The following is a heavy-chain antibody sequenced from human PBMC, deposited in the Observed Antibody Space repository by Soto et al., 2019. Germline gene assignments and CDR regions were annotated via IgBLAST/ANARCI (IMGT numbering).Heavy chain of an antibody. CDR1: GFTFSLYS. V-gene: IGHV3-48*02. CDR3: ARAVTWGLDV. D-gene: IGHD3-10*01. Sequence: EVQLVESGGGLVQPGGSLRLSCAASGFTFSLYSMSWVRQAPGKGLEWVSYISRSSTGIHYPDSVKGRLTISRDDATNSMHLQMSSLRDGDTAVYCCARAVTWGLDVWGQGTTVSISS. J-gene: IGHJ6*02. CDR2: ISRSSTGI.